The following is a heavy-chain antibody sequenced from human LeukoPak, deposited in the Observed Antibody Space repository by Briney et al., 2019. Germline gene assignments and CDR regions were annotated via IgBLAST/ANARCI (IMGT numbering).Heavy chain of an antibody. CDR1: GYSFTSYW. V-gene: IGHV5-10-1*01. D-gene: IGHD5-12*01. CDR3: STARAFDSRSFDY. Sequence: GESLKISCKGSGYSFTSYWISWVRQMPGKGQEWMGRIDPSDSYTNYSPSFQGHVTISADKSINTAYLQWASLKASDTAMYYCSTARAFDSRSFDYWGQGSLVTVSS. CDR2: IDPSDSYT. J-gene: IGHJ4*02.